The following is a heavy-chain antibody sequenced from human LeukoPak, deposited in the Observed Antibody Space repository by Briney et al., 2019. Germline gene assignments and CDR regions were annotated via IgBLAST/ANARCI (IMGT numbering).Heavy chain of an antibody. CDR1: GFTFSSYG. CDR3: ANSYYYDSSPKRVYYFDY. D-gene: IGHD3-22*01. J-gene: IGHJ4*02. Sequence: GGSLRLSCAASGFTFSSYGMHWVRQAPGKGLEWVAVISYDGSNKYYADSVKGRFTISRDNSKNTLYLQMNSLRAEDTAVYYCANSYYYDSSPKRVYYFDYWGQGTLVTVSS. CDR2: ISYDGSNK. V-gene: IGHV3-30*18.